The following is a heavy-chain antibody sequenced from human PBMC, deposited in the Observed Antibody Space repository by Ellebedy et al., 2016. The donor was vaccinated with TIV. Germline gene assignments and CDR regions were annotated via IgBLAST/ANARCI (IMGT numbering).Heavy chain of an antibody. Sequence: GGSLRLSCAASGFSFRSYWMSWVRQAPGKGLEWVANIKQDGNEKYHVDSVRGRFTISRDNARNALYLQMNSLTVEDTAVYYCATDGSYGDYRFPTHAFEIWGQGTIVTVSS. CDR3: ATDGSYGDYRFPTHAFEI. CDR2: IKQDGNEK. CDR1: GFSFRSYW. D-gene: IGHD4-17*01. J-gene: IGHJ3*02. V-gene: IGHV3-7*01.